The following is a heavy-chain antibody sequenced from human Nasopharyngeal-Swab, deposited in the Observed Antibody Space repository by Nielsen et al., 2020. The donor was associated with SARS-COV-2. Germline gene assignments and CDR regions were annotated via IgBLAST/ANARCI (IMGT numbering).Heavy chain of an antibody. CDR2: ISFRGATK. J-gene: IGHJ4*02. V-gene: IGHV3-23*01. Sequence: AREAPGKGLEWISGISFRGATKYYADSVKGRFTVSRDNSKNTLYLQMNSLRADDTALYYCAKLGGGVGYWGQGALVTVSS. D-gene: IGHD3-16*01. CDR3: AKLGGGVGY.